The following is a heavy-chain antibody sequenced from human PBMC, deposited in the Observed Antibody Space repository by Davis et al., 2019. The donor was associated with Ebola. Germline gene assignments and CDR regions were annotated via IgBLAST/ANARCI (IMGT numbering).Heavy chain of an antibody. V-gene: IGHV3-7*01. J-gene: IGHJ5*02. CDR3: AREYCSGGSCYIDP. Sequence: GGSLRLSCAASGFTFSSYWMSWVRQAPGKGLEWVANIKQDGSEKYYVDSVKGRFTISRDNSKNTLYLQMNSLRAEDTAVYYCAREYCSGGSCYIDPWGQGTLVTVSS. D-gene: IGHD2-15*01. CDR2: IKQDGSEK. CDR1: GFTFSSYW.